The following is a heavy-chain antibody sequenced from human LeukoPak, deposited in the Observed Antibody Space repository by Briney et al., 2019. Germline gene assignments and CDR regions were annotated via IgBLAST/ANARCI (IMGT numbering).Heavy chain of an antibody. V-gene: IGHV1-18*01. CDR2: ISAYNGNT. CDR3: ARVNSHFWSGYSYYFDY. J-gene: IGHJ4*02. CDR1: GYTFTSYG. D-gene: IGHD3-3*02. Sequence: ASVKVSCKASGYTFTSYGISWVRQAPGQGLEWMGWISAYNGNTNYAQKLQGRVTMTTDTSTSTAYMELRSLRSDDTAVYYCARVNSHFWSGYSYYFDYWGQGTLVTVSS.